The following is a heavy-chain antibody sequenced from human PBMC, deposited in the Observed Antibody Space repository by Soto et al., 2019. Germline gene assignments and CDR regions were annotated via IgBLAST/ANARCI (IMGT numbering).Heavy chain of an antibody. CDR3: ARSDWFDP. J-gene: IGHJ5*02. Sequence: EVQLVESGGGLVQPGGSLRLSCAASGFTFSTYWMHWVRQAPGKGLVWVSRIKSDGSSTSYADSVKGSFTICRDNAKNTLYLQMNSLRVEDTAVYYCARSDWFDPWGQGTLVTVSS. V-gene: IGHV3-74*01. CDR1: GFTFSTYW. CDR2: IKSDGSST.